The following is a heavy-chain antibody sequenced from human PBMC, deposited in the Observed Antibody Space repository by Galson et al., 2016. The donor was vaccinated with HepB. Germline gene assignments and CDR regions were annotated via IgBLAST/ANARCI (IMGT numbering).Heavy chain of an antibody. CDR2: IYHSGST. V-gene: IGHV4-4*02. J-gene: IGHJ5*02. D-gene: IGHD2-15*01. CDR3: ARRYCSGGSCYSDYNWFDP. Sequence: SETLSLTCAVSGGSISSSNWWNWVRQPPGKGLEWIGDIYHSGSTYYNPSLKSRVTISVDTSKNQFSLKVSSVTAADTAVYYCARRYCSGGSCYSDYNWFDPWGQGTLVTVSS. CDR1: GGSISSSNW.